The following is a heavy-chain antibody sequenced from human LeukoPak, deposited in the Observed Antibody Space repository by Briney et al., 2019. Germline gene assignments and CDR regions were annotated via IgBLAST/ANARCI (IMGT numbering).Heavy chain of an antibody. J-gene: IGHJ4*02. CDR2: VDPGYSDS. CDR3: ARLPSLISGGPDY. V-gene: IGHV5-51*01. D-gene: IGHD1-26*01. CDR1: GYSFSTYW. Sequence: GESLKISCKGSGYSFSTYWIGWVRQMPGKGLEWMGIVDPGYSDSRYSPSFQGQVTISADKTTTTAYLQWSSLKASDTAMYYCARLPSLISGGPDYWGQGTLATVSS.